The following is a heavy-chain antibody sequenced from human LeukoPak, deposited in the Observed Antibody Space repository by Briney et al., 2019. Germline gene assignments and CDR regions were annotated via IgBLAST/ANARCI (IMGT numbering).Heavy chain of an antibody. J-gene: IGHJ4*02. Sequence: GGCLRLSRAPSLSTPTDYYMSSIRPTPWRGGERVSYISSSGSTVYYADAVKGRFTISRDNAKNSLYLQMNSLRAEDTAVYYCARGGDYYDILSGSLDYWGQGTLVTVSS. CDR3: ARGGDYYDILSGSLDY. CDR1: LSTPTDYY. D-gene: IGHD3-9*01. V-gene: IGHV3-11*01. CDR2: ISSSGSTV.